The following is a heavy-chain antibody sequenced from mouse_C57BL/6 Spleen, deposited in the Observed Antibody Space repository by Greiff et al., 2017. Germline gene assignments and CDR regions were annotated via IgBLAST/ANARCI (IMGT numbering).Heavy chain of an antibody. Sequence: VQLQQSGPELVKPGASVKMSCKASGYTFTDYNMHWVKQSHGKSLEWIGYINPNNGGTSYNQKFKGKATLTVNKSSSTAYMELRSLTSEDSAVYYCAKLTGNLAWFAYWGQGTLVTVSA. J-gene: IGHJ3*01. CDR2: INPNNGGT. V-gene: IGHV1-22*01. CDR1: GYTFTDYN. D-gene: IGHD4-1*01. CDR3: AKLTGNLAWFAY.